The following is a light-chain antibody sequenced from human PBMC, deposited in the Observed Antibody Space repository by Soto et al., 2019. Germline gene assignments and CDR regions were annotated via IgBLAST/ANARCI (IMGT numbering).Light chain of an antibody. CDR3: CSYGGSYYV. CDR2: EGV. Sequence: QSALTQPASVSGSPGQSITISCPGTSSDVGSYNLVSWYQQHPGKAPKLMIYEGVRRPSGVSNRLSGSKSGNTASLTITGLQAEDEADYYCCSYGGSYYVFGTGTKVTVL. J-gene: IGLJ1*01. V-gene: IGLV2-23*01. CDR1: SSDVGSYNL.